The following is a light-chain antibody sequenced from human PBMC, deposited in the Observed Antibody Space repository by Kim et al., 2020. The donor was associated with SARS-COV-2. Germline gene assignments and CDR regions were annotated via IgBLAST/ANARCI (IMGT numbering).Light chain of an antibody. CDR2: LNSDGSH. Sequence: DKQTGTLRRGQSTYANGWHKQEPEKGPRYLMKLNSDGSHSKGDGIPDRFSGSSSGAERYLTISSLQSEDEADYYCQTWGTGIRVFGGGTQLTVL. CDR3: QTWGTGIRV. CDR1: RGQSTYA. J-gene: IGLJ3*02. V-gene: IGLV4-69*01.